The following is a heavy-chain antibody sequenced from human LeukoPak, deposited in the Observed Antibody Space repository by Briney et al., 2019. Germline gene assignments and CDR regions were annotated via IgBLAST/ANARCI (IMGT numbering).Heavy chain of an antibody. Sequence: GGSLRLSCAASGFTFSKYWMLWVRQAPGKGLESASRINTDGTVTTYADSVKGRFTASRDNADNTMFLQMNSVRDEDTAVYYCATKQWLAPPPDSWGQGTPVTVSS. CDR3: ATKQWLAPPPDS. CDR1: GFTFSKYW. CDR2: INTDGTVT. J-gene: IGHJ4*02. V-gene: IGHV3-74*01. D-gene: IGHD6-19*01.